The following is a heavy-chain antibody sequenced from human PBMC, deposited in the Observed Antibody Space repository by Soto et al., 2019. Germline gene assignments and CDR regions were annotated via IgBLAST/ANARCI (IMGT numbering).Heavy chain of an antibody. CDR3: TLRQDSSRGPIY. CDR2: GG. D-gene: IGHD6-13*01. V-gene: IGHV2-5*01. Sequence: QITLKESSPTLVKPTETLTLTCSVSGFSLSTSGRTLGWIRQPPGKAPEWLALGGQYSPSLQSRVTFTKDTSKNQVVLTLTDMDPADTATYYCTLRQDSSRGPIYWGQGIPVTVSS. J-gene: IGHJ4*02. CDR1: GFSLSTSGRT.